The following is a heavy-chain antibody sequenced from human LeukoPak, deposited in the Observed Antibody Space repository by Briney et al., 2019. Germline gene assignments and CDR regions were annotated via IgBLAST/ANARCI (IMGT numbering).Heavy chain of an antibody. D-gene: IGHD3-22*01. CDR2: IYYSGST. Sequence: SQTLSLTCTVSGGSISSGGYYWSWIRQHPGKDLEWIGYIYYSGSTYYNPSLKSRVTISVDTSKNQFSLKLSSVTAADTAVYYCASQGSSGYLTYFDYWGQGTLVTVSS. CDR3: ASQGSSGYLTYFDY. CDR1: GGSISSGGYY. J-gene: IGHJ4*02. V-gene: IGHV4-31*03.